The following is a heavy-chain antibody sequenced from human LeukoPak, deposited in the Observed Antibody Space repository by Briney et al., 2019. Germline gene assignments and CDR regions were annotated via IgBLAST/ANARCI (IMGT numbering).Heavy chain of an antibody. D-gene: IGHD5-12*01. Sequence: GESLKFSCKGSGYSFASYWICWVRQMPRKGLEWMGIIYPGDSDTRYSPSLQGQVTISADKSISTAYLQWSSLTASDTAMYYCARLPGIVATIERYFDYWGQGTLVTVSS. CDR2: IYPGDSDT. CDR3: ARLPGIVATIERYFDY. CDR1: GYSFASYW. V-gene: IGHV5-51*01. J-gene: IGHJ4*02.